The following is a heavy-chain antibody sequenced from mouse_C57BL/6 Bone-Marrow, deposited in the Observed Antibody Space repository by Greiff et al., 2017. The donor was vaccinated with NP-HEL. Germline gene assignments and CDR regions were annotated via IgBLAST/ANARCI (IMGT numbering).Heavy chain of an antibody. D-gene: IGHD1-1*01. CDR3: ATAYYDGSRYYAMDY. CDR1: GFTFSDYG. CDR2: ISSGSSTI. V-gene: IGHV5-17*01. J-gene: IGHJ4*01. Sequence: EVMLVESGGGLVKPGGSLKLSCAASGFTFSDYGMHWVRQAPEKGLEWVAYISSGSSTIYYADTVKGRFTISRDNAKNTLFLQMTSLRSEDTAMYYCATAYYDGSRYYAMDYWGQGTSVTVSS.